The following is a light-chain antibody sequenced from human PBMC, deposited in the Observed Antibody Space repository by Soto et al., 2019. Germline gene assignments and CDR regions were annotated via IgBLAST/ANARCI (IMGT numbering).Light chain of an antibody. CDR1: QSVSSY. J-gene: IGKJ1*01. CDR3: QQYGDTPRT. CDR2: GAS. V-gene: IGKV3-20*01. Sequence: ETVMTQSPATLSVSPGGRATLSCRTSQSVSSYLAWYQQKPGQAPRLLMYGASSRATGMPDRFSGSGSGTDFTLTISRLEPEDFAVYYCQQYGDTPRTFGQGTNVDIK.